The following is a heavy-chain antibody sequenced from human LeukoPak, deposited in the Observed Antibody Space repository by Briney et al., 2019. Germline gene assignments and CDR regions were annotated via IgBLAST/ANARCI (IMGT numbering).Heavy chain of an antibody. Sequence: SETLSLTCTVSGGSISSYYWSWIRQPPGKGMVWIGYIYYSGSTNYNPSLKSRVTISVDTSKNQFSLKLSSVTAADTAVYYCAAIGSLHDAFDIWGQGTMVTVSS. V-gene: IGHV4-59*08. CDR3: AAIGSLHDAFDI. J-gene: IGHJ3*02. CDR2: IYYSGST. CDR1: GGSISSYY.